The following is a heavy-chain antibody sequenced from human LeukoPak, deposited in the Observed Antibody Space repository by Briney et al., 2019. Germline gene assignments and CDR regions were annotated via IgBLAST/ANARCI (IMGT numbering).Heavy chain of an antibody. CDR3: AREGSSGDYYFDY. CDR1: GGTFSSYA. CDR2: IIPILGIA. D-gene: IGHD3-10*01. J-gene: IGHJ4*02. Sequence: SVKGSCKASGGTFSSYAISWVRQAPGQGLEWMGRIIPILGIANYAQKFQGRVTITADKSTSTAYMELSSLRSEDTAVYYCAREGSSGDYYFDYWGQGTLVTVSS. V-gene: IGHV1-69*04.